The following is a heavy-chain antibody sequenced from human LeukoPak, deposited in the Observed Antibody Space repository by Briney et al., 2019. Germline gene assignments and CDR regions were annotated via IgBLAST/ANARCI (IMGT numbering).Heavy chain of an antibody. J-gene: IGHJ4*02. D-gene: IGHD5-24*01. CDR1: GFTVSNNY. Sequence: PGGSLRLSCAASGFTVSNNYMSWVRQAQGKGLEWVSVIYGGGSTYYAESVKGRFTISRDNSKNALFLQMNSLRAEDTAVYYCARVGPGGDGYNYGYFDYWGQGTLATVSS. CDR2: IYGGGST. V-gene: IGHV3-53*01. CDR3: ARVGPGGDGYNYGYFDY.